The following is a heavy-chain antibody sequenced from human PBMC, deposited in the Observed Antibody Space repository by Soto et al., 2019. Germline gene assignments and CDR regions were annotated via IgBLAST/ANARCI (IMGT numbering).Heavy chain of an antibody. D-gene: IGHD3-3*01. CDR2: ISYDGSNK. V-gene: IGHV3-30-3*01. Sequence: QVQLVESGGGVVQPGRSLRLSCAASGFTFSSYAMHWVRQAPGKGLEWVAVISYDGSNKYYADSVKGRFTISRDNSKNTLYLQMNSRRAEDTAVYYCSRVFKNYYDFWSGYPDYWGQGTLVTVSS. CDR1: GFTFSSYA. CDR3: SRVFKNYYDFWSGYPDY. J-gene: IGHJ4*02.